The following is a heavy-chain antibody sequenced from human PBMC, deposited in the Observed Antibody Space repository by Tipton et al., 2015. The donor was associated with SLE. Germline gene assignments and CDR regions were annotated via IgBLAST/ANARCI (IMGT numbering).Heavy chain of an antibody. CDR2: IRSGSSTI. CDR3: ARDSRGALRGY. V-gene: IGHV3-48*01. CDR1: GFTFSGFS. D-gene: IGHD3-10*01. Sequence: SLRLSCAASGFTFSGFSMVWVRQAPGKVLGWVSYIRSGSSTIYYADSVNGRFTISRDNAKNSLYLQMSSLRAEDTAVDYCARDSRGALRGYWGQGTLVTVSS. J-gene: IGHJ4*02.